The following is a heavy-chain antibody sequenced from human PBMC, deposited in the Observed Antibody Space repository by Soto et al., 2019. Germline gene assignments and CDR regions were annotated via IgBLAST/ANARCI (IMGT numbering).Heavy chain of an antibody. V-gene: IGHV3-7*03. Sequence: GGSLRLSCAASGFTFSSYWMSWVRQAPGKGLEWVANIKQDGSEKYYVDSVKGRFTISRDNAKNSLYLQMNSLRAEDTAVYYCAKLSSSSWYVVDYWGQGTLVTVSS. J-gene: IGHJ4*02. CDR3: AKLSSSSWYVVDY. D-gene: IGHD6-13*01. CDR1: GFTFSSYW. CDR2: IKQDGSEK.